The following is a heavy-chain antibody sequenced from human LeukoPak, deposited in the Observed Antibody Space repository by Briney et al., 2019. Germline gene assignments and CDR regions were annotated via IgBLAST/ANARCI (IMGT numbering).Heavy chain of an antibody. J-gene: IGHJ4*02. V-gene: IGHV1-69*04. CDR1: GGTFSTSA. Sequence: ASVKDSCKASGGTFSTSAINWVRQAPAQGLEWMGRIVPIFGVAHYSQTFLGRITITADKSTNTAYMEMSSLRSEDSAVYYCAIPGGQWLEAPYDYWGQGTLVTVSS. CDR3: AIPGGQWLEAPYDY. D-gene: IGHD6-19*01. CDR2: IVPIFGVA.